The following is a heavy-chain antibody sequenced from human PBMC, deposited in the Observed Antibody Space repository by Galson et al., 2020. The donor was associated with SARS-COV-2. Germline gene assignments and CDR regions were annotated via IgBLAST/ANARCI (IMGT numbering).Heavy chain of an antibody. J-gene: IGHJ4*02. CDR3: AREDGYFDF. CDR1: GGSISTEEYY. CDR2: IYTGGRS. Sequence: SETLSLTCTVSGGSISTEEYYWSWIRQPAGKGLEWIGHIYTGGRSNDNPSLESRVTLSLDTSRNQFSLKLRSVTAADTAVYYCAREDGYFDFWGQGILVTVPS. V-gene: IGHV4-61*09.